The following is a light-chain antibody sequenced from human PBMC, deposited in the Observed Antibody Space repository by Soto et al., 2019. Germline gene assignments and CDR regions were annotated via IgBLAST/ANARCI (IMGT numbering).Light chain of an antibody. Sequence: DIQMTQSPSTLSASVGDRVTITCRASQSISSWLAWYQQKPGKAPKLLISDASSFKTGVPSRFSGSVSGTEFTLNISSLQPDDFATYYCQQYNSYPWTFGQGTKVEIK. V-gene: IGKV1-5*01. CDR1: QSISSW. CDR3: QQYNSYPWT. J-gene: IGKJ1*01. CDR2: DAS.